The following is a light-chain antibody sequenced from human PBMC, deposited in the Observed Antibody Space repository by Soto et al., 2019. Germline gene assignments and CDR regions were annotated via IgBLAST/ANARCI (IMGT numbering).Light chain of an antibody. CDR3: QQYGSSPPIT. J-gene: IGKJ5*01. V-gene: IGKV3-20*01. CDR2: GAS. CDR1: QRVSSGY. Sequence: EVVLTQSPGTLSLSPGERATLSCRASQRVSSGYLAWYQQKPGQAPRLLIYGASSRATGIPDRFSGRGSGTDFTLTISRLEPEDFAVYYCQQYGSSPPITFGQGTRLEIK.